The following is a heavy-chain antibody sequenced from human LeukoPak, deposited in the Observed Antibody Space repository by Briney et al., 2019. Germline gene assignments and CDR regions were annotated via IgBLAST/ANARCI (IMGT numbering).Heavy chain of an antibody. CDR3: ARDTIRAVGATTGPGKFDY. J-gene: IGHJ4*02. CDR1: GYTFTSYG. CDR2: ISAYNGNT. Sequence: GASVKVSCKASGYTFTSYGISWVRQAPGQGLEWMGWISAYNGNTNYAQKLHGRVTMTTDTSTSTAYMELRSLTSDDTAVYYCARDTIRAVGATTGPGKFDYWGQGTLVTVSS. V-gene: IGHV1-18*01. D-gene: IGHD1-26*01.